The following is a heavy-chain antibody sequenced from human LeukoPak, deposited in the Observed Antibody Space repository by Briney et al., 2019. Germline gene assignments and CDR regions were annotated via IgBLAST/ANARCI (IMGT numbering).Heavy chain of an antibody. V-gene: IGHV1-69*05. J-gene: IGHJ4*02. CDR3: ASEMATGFFDY. Sequence: ASVKVSCKASGGTFSSYAISWVRQAPGQGLEWMGGIIPIFGTANYAQKFQGRVTNTTDESTSTAYMELSSLRSEDTAVYYCASEMATGFFDYWGQGTLVTVSS. CDR2: IIPIFGTA. D-gene: IGHD5-24*01. CDR1: GGTFSSYA.